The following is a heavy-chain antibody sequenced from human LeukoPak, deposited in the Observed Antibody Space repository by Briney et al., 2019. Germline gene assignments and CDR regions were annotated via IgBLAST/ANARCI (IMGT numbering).Heavy chain of an antibody. CDR1: GFTFSSDW. CDR2: INGDGSST. Sequence: GGSLRLSCAASGFTFSSDWMHWVRQAPGKGLVCVSYINGDGSSTNYADSVRGRFTISRDNAKKTLYLQMNSLRDEDTAVYYCARKGDLGSWFDPWGQGTLVTVSS. D-gene: IGHD7-27*01. V-gene: IGHV3-74*01. J-gene: IGHJ5*02. CDR3: ARKGDLGSWFDP.